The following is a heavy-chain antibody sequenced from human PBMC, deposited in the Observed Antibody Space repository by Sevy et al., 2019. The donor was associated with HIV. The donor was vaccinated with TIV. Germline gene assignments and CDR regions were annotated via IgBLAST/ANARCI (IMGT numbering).Heavy chain of an antibody. CDR1: GFTFSNYA. J-gene: IGHJ4*02. CDR3: ARAGCRKPHDF. Sequence: GGSLRLSCAASGFTFSNYAMSWVRQAPGKGLEWVSSFSFGCGRINYADSVKGRFTISRDNSKNTLYLQMNSLRAEDLAFYSCARAGCRKPHDFWGQGTLVTVSS. D-gene: IGHD6-19*01. CDR2: FSFGCGRI. V-gene: IGHV3-23*01.